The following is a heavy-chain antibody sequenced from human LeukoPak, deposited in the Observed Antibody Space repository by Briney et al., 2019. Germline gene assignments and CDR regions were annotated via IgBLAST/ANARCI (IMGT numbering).Heavy chain of an antibody. D-gene: IGHD2-21*01. V-gene: IGHV3-33*01. CDR3: ARDLSAAYDF. Sequence: GGSLRLSCAASGFPFSSYGMHWVRQAPGKGLEWVARLGYDERNDYANSVKGRFTISRDNSKNTLYLQMDNLRVDDTAVYYCARDLSAAYDFWGQGILVTVSS. J-gene: IGHJ4*02. CDR2: LGYDERN. CDR1: GFPFSSYG.